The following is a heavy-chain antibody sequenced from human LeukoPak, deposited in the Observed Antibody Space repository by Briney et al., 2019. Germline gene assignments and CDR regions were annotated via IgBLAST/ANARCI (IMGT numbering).Heavy chain of an antibody. Sequence: GGSLRLSCAASGFTVSSNFMSWVRQAPGKGLEWVSVIFTGGSTNYTDSVKGRFTIARDNSKNTLYLQMNSLRVEDTAVYYCARHSVGSLDCWGQGTLVTVSS. CDR2: IFTGGST. CDR3: ARHSVGSLDC. D-gene: IGHD2-15*01. J-gene: IGHJ4*02. V-gene: IGHV3-53*01. CDR1: GFTVSSNF.